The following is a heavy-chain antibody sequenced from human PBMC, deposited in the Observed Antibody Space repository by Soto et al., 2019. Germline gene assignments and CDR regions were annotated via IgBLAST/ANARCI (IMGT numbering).Heavy chain of an antibody. Sequence: EVQLLESGGGLVLPGGSLRLSCAASGFTFGTYAMKWLRQAPGRGLECVSFISGSGRTTYYAESVKGRFTVSRDNSKSTMYLQMNSLRAEDTALYYCAKFRGPSYSYYYMDVWGKGTTVTVSS. CDR2: ISGSGRTT. CDR1: GFTFGTYA. D-gene: IGHD3-16*01. V-gene: IGHV3-23*01. CDR3: AKFRGPSYSYYYMDV. J-gene: IGHJ6*03.